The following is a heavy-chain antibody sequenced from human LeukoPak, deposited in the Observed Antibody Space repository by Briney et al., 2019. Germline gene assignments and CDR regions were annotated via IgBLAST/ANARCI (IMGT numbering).Heavy chain of an antibody. D-gene: IGHD2-15*01. CDR1: GFTFTTYW. V-gene: IGHV3-23*01. CDR3: AKDQSCSGGSCYFDY. CDR2: IGGSGGST. Sequence: GGSLRLSCAASGFTFTTYWMHWVRQVPGKGLEWVSGIGGSGGSTYYADSVKGRFTISRDNSKNTLYLQMNSLRAEDTAVYYCAKDQSCSGGSCYFDYWGQGTLVTVSS. J-gene: IGHJ4*02.